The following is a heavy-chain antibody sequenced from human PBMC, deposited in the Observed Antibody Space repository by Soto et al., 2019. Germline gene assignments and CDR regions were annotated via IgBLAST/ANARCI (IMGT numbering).Heavy chain of an antibody. Sequence: PSETLSLTCTVSGGSISSGGYYWGWIRQHPGKGLGGVGCIYYSGSTYYNPSLKSRVTISVDTSKNQFSLKLSSVTAADTAVYYCARTGLDLNYYDSSGYYYVPSTPLDYWGQGTLVTVSS. J-gene: IGHJ4*02. D-gene: IGHD3-22*01. V-gene: IGHV4-31*03. CDR3: ARTGLDLNYYDSSGYYYVPSTPLDY. CDR2: IYYSGST. CDR1: GGSISSGGYY.